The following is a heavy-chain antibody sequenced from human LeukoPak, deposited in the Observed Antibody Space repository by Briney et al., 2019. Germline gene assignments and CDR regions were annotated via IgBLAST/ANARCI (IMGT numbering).Heavy chain of an antibody. CDR3: AREKGNYDGYYNYYMDV. Sequence: GGSLRLSCAASGFTFSRFWMSWVRQAPGKGLEWVANINPDGSEKYYVDSVKGRFTISRDNAKNSLYLQMNSLRAEDTAVYYCAREKGNYDGYYNYYMDVWGKGTTVTVSS. CDR1: GFTFSRFW. CDR2: INPDGSEK. V-gene: IGHV3-7*01. J-gene: IGHJ6*03. D-gene: IGHD4-11*01.